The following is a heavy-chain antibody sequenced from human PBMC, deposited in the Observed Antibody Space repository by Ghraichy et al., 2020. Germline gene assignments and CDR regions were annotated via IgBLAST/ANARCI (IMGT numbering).Heavy chain of an antibody. CDR2: IYYSGST. CDR3: ATHGPRVLISV. Sequence: SETLSLTCTVSGGSITHNFWSWIRQPPGKGLEWVGYIYYSGSTSYNPSLKSRVAISVDTSKNQFSLKLSSVTTADTAVYYCATHGPRVLISVWGQGTTVTVSS. D-gene: IGHD3-16*01. CDR1: GGSITHNF. J-gene: IGHJ6*02. V-gene: IGHV4-59*08.